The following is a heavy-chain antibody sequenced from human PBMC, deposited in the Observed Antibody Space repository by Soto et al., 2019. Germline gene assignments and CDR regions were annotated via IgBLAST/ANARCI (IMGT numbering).Heavy chain of an antibody. Sequence: QVQLVQSGAEVKKPGSSVKVSCKASGGTFSSYAISWVRQAPGQGLEWMGGIIPIFGTANYAQQFQGRVTITADESTSTAYMELSGLRSEDTAVYYCAIASRGYCSGGSCYHPFDYWGQGTLVTVSS. V-gene: IGHV1-69*12. CDR3: AIASRGYCSGGSCYHPFDY. CDR2: IIPIFGTA. D-gene: IGHD2-15*01. J-gene: IGHJ4*02. CDR1: GGTFSSYA.